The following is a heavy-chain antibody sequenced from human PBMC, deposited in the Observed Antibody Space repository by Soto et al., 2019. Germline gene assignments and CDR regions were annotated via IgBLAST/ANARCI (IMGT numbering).Heavy chain of an antibody. CDR2: IYYSGCT. CDR1: GGSISSGGYY. J-gene: IGHJ6*02. CDR3: AKDSGLGRGVVDYYYYYGMDV. Sequence: SETLSLTCTVSGGSISSGGYYWSWIRQHPGKGLEWIGYIYYSGCTYYNPSLKSRVNISVDTSKNQFSLKLSSVTAEDTAVYYCAKDSGLGRGVVDYYYYYGMDVWGQGTTVAVSS. D-gene: IGHD2-15*01. V-gene: IGHV4-31*03.